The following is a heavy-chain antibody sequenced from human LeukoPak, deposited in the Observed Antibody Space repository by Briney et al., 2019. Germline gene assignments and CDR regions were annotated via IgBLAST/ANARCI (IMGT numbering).Heavy chain of an antibody. CDR2: IKQDGSEK. J-gene: IGHJ4*02. CDR1: GLTFSSYW. Sequence: GGSLRLSCAASGLTFSSYWMSWVRQAPGKGLEWVANIKQDGSEKYYVDFVKGRFTISRDNAKNSLYLQMNSLRAEDTAVYYCARQITMVRLFDYWGQGTLVTVSS. V-gene: IGHV3-7*01. CDR3: ARQITMVRLFDY. D-gene: IGHD3-10*01.